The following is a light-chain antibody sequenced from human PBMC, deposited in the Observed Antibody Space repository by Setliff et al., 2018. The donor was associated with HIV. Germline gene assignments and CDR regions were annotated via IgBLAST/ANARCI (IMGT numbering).Light chain of an antibody. Sequence: QSALTQPASVSGSPGQSITISCTGTSSDVGSYNYVSWYQQHSGKAPKLMIYEVSNRPSGVSNRFSGSKSGNTASLTISGLQAEDYADYYCSAYTSSSLYVFGTGTKVTVL. V-gene: IGLV2-14*01. CDR1: SSDVGSYNY. J-gene: IGLJ1*01. CDR3: SAYTSSSLYV. CDR2: EVS.